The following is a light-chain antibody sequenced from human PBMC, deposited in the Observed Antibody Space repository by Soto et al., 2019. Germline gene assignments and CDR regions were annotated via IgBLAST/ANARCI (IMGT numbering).Light chain of an antibody. CDR2: EGS. CDR3: CSSAGSRTFEV. V-gene: IGLV2-23*03. Sequence: QSVLTQPASVSGSPGQSITISCTGTSSDVGSYNLVSWYQQHPGKAPKLMIYEGSKRPSGVSNRFSGSKSGNTASLTISGLKAEDEADYYCCSSAGSRTFEVFGGGTKLTVL. J-gene: IGLJ2*01. CDR1: SSDVGSYNL.